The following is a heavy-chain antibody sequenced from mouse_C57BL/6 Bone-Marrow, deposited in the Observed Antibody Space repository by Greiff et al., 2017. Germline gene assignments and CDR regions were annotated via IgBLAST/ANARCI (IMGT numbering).Heavy chain of an antibody. J-gene: IGHJ2*01. CDR1: GFTFSSYA. Sequence: EVQRVESGGGLVKPGGSLKLSCAASGFTFSSYAMSWVRQTPEKRLEWVATISDGGSYTYYPDNVKGRFTISRDNAKNKLYLQMSHLKSEDTAMYYCARVGLLLDYWGQGTTLTVSS. CDR2: ISDGGSYT. CDR3: ARVGLLLDY. V-gene: IGHV5-4*01. D-gene: IGHD1-1*01.